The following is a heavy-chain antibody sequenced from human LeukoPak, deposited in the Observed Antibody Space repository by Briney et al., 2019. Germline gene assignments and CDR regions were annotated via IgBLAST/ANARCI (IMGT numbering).Heavy chain of an antibody. J-gene: IGHJ5*02. CDR2: ISYDGYNK. D-gene: IGHD3-10*01. CDR3: ARIGSIDP. V-gene: IGHV3-30-3*01. Sequence: GRSLRLSCVASGFTLSSYAMHWVRQAPGKGLEWVAVISYDGYNKYYADSVKGRFTISRDNSKNTLYLQMNSLRAEDTAVYYCARIGSIDPWGQGTLVTVSS. CDR1: GFTLSSYA.